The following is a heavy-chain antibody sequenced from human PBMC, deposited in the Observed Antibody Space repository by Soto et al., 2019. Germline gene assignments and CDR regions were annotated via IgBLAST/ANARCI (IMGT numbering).Heavy chain of an antibody. CDR3: ARDRLRRTTSMRPYGLDV. D-gene: IGHD4-17*01. Sequence: QVQLVQSGAEVKKPGSSVKVSCKASGDTFSNYGISWVRQAPGQGLEWMGGIIPLFAKTDYAQKFQARVTITADESTITAYMELGSLRSEDTAVYYCARDRLRRTTSMRPYGLDVWGQATTVTVSS. J-gene: IGHJ6*02. CDR1: GDTFSNYG. CDR2: IIPLFAKT. V-gene: IGHV1-69*12.